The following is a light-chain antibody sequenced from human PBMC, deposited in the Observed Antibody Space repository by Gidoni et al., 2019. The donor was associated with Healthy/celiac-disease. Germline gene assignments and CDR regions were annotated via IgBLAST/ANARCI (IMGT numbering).Light chain of an antibody. V-gene: IGKV1-39*01. CDR1: QSISSY. CDR2: AAS. Sequence: DIQMTQSPSSLSASVGDRVTITCRASQSISSYLNWYQQKPGKAPKLLIYAASSLQSGVASRFSGSGSGTDFTLTISSLQPEDFATYYCQQSYSTPPVTFXPXTKVDIK. J-gene: IGKJ3*01. CDR3: QQSYSTPPVT.